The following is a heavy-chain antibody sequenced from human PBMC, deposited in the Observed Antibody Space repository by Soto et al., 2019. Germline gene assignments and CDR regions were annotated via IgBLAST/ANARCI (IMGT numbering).Heavy chain of an antibody. V-gene: IGHV3-23*01. Sequence: GSLRLSCAASGFTFGSYAMSWVRQAPGKGLEWVSAISGSGGSTYYADSVKGRFTISRDNSKNTLYLQMNSLRAEDTAVYYCAKDYIWGSYRHNYFDYWGQGTLVTVS. CDR1: GFTFGSYA. D-gene: IGHD3-16*02. CDR3: AKDYIWGSYRHNYFDY. J-gene: IGHJ4*02. CDR2: ISGSGGST.